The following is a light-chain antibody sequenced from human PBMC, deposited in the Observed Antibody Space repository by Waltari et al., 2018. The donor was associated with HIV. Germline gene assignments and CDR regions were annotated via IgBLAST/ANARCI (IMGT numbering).Light chain of an antibody. CDR3: QQRHNWLT. CDR1: STVSDY. Sequence: EVVLTQYPATLSLSPGEPATLSCRASSTVSDYLAWYQHKPGQAPRLLIYDASNRATDTPPRFSGSGSGTDFTLTISSLEPDDSAIYYCQQRHNWLTFGGGTKVEIK. CDR2: DAS. J-gene: IGKJ4*01. V-gene: IGKV3-11*01.